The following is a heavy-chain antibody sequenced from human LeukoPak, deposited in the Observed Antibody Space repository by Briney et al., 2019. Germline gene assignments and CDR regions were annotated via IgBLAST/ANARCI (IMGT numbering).Heavy chain of an antibody. CDR2: IYPGDSDT. D-gene: IGHD4-17*01. V-gene: IGHV5-51*01. Sequence: GESLQISCKGSGYIFTSYWIGGVRQLPGKGLEGMGIIYPGDSDTTYSPSFQGQVTISADKSISTAYLQWSSLKASGTAMYYCARREPYGDYYFDYWGQGTLVTVSS. CDR3: ARREPYGDYYFDY. CDR1: GYIFTSYW. J-gene: IGHJ4*02.